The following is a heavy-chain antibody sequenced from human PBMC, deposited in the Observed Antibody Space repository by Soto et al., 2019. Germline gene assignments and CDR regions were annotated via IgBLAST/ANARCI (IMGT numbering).Heavy chain of an antibody. CDR3: ARGIQYRYGMDV. CDR2: ISGSGGSP. Sequence: GGSLRLSCAASGFTFNSYTMAWVRQAPGKGLEWVSSISGSGGSPSYADSVQGRFTISRDNAKNTVSLQMNSLRADDTAIYYCARGIQYRYGMDVWGQGTTVTVSS. D-gene: IGHD5-18*01. J-gene: IGHJ6*02. CDR1: GFTFNSYT. V-gene: IGHV3-23*01.